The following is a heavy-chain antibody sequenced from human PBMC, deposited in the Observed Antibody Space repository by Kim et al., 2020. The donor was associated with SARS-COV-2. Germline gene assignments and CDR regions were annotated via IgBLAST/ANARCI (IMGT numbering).Heavy chain of an antibody. CDR3: AKAKEDPPKYSSSWYVYYYGMDV. J-gene: IGHJ6*02. Sequence: GGSLRLSCAASGFTFSSYAMSWVRQAPGKGLEWVSAISGSGGSTYYADSVKGRFTISRDNSKNTLYLQMNSLRAEDTAVYYCAKAKEDPPKYSSSWYVYYYGMDVWGQGTTVTVSS. CDR1: GFTFSSYA. D-gene: IGHD6-13*01. V-gene: IGHV3-23*01. CDR2: ISGSGGST.